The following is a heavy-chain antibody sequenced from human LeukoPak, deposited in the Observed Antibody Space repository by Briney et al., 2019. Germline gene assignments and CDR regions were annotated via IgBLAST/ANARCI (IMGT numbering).Heavy chain of an antibody. CDR1: GGSISSSSYY. J-gene: IGHJ4*02. Sequence: SETLSLTCTVSGGSISSSSYYWGWIRQPPGKGLEWIGSIYYSGSTYYNPSLKGRVTISVDTSKNQFSLKLSSVTAADTAVYYCARDRRTYYYGSGSYYKVGRLDFWGQGTLVTVSS. V-gene: IGHV4-39*07. D-gene: IGHD3-10*01. CDR2: IYYSGST. CDR3: ARDRRTYYYGSGSYYKVGRLDF.